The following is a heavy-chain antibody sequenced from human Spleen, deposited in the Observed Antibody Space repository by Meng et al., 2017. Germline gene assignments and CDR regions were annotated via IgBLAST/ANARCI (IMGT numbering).Heavy chain of an antibody. J-gene: IGHJ4*02. CDR2: IHHSGSA. CDR1: GVSISSDYN. CDR3: ASFDHIPRRNYFDY. V-gene: IGHV4-30-4*01. Sequence: QVQLQESGPGLVKPSQTLSLTCSVSGVSISSDYNWSWIRQSPGKGLEWIGYIHHSGSAYYNPSLKSRVSISVDTSKNQFSLNLNSMTAADTAVYYCASFDHIPRRNYFDYWGQGTLVTVSS. D-gene: IGHD2-21*01.